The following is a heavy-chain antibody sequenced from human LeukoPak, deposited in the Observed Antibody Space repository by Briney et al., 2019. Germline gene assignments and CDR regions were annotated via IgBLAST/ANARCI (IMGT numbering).Heavy chain of an antibody. CDR2: LYYTGTT. CDR1: GGSFSGYY. J-gene: IGHJ4*02. Sequence: SETLSLTCAVYGGSFSGYYWGWLRQPPGKGLEWIGSLYYTGTTYYNPSLKSRVTISVDTSKNQFSLNLTSVTAADTAVYYCARSLTDYSSGWYFDSWGQGTLVTVSS. V-gene: IGHV4-39*01. D-gene: IGHD6-19*01. CDR3: ARSLTDYSSGWYFDS.